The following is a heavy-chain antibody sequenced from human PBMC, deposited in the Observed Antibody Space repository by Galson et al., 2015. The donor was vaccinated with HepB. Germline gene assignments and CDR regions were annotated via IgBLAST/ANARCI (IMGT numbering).Heavy chain of an antibody. CDR2: ISTNGATT. CDR3: AKNSGSNWFVPYHFDS. J-gene: IGHJ4*02. Sequence: SLRLSCAASGLTFSGYTMSWVRQSPGRGLQWVSYISTNGATTYYAGSVKGRFTISRDNSRNTVFLQMNRLRAEDTAVYYCAKNSGSNWFVPYHFDSWGQGTLVTVSS. V-gene: IGHV3-23*01. D-gene: IGHD6-13*01. CDR1: GLTFSGYT.